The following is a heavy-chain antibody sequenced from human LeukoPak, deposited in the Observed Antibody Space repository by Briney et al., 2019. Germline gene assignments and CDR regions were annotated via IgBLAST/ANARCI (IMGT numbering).Heavy chain of an antibody. D-gene: IGHD3-10*01. CDR1: GGSISSYY. CDR3: ARVGRFGAHDAFDI. Sequence: SETLSLTCTVSGGSISSYYWSWIRQPAGKGLEWIGRIYASGSTNYNPSLKSRVIMSVDTSKNQFSLKLTSLTAADTAVYYCARVGRFGAHDAFDIWGQGTTVTVSS. V-gene: IGHV4-4*07. CDR2: IYASGST. J-gene: IGHJ3*02.